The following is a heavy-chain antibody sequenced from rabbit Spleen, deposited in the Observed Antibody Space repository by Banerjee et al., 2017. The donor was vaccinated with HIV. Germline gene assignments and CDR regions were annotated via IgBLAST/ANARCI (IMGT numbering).Heavy chain of an antibody. CDR3: ARDLVGVIGWNFYL. CDR1: GFSFSSSDY. CDR2: IAGSSSGFT. V-gene: IGHV1S40*01. J-gene: IGHJ4*01. D-gene: IGHD2-1*01. Sequence: QSLEESGGDLVKPGASLTLTCTASGFSFSSSDYMCWVRQPPGKGLEWISCIAGSSSGFTYSATWASGRFTISRTSSTTVTLRMTSLTAADRATYFCARDLVGVIGWNFYLWGPGTLVTVS.